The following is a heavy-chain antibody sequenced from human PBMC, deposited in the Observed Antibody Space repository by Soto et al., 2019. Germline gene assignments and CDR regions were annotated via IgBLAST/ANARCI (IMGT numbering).Heavy chain of an antibody. CDR3: ARFDATMVRGVIFDWFDP. CDR2: IYYSGST. Sequence: SETLSLTCTVSGGSISSYYWSWIRQPPGKGLEWIGYIYYSGSTNYNPSLKSRVTISVDTSKNQFSLKLSSVTAADTAVYYCARFDATMVRGVIFDWFDPWGQGTLVTVSS. J-gene: IGHJ5*02. CDR1: GGSISSYY. V-gene: IGHV4-59*08. D-gene: IGHD3-10*01.